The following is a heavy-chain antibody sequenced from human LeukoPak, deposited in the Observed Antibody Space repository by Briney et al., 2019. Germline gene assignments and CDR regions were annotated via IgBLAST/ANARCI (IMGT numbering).Heavy chain of an antibody. V-gene: IGHV3-11*04. CDR1: GFNFSDSY. J-gene: IGHJ4*02. CDR2: ISTTGRTI. Sequence: PGGSLRLSCAASGFNFSDSYMSWIRQAPGKGLERVSYISTTGRTIYYADSVKGRFTISRDNAKNSLYLQMNSLRAEDTAVYYCARDSRYFDNWGQGTLVTVSS. CDR3: ARDSRYFDN.